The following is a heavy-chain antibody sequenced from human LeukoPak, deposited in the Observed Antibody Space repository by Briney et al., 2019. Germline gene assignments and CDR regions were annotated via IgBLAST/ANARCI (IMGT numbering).Heavy chain of an antibody. D-gene: IGHD2-2*02. J-gene: IGHJ5*02. Sequence: GGSLRLSCEASGFTFGNYAMNWVRQAPGKGLEWVSTISGTGSSTYYADSAKGRFTIPRDNSKDTLFLQLNSLTAADTAMYFCAKASVAIPQYCNSWGQGILVTVSS. CDR3: AKASVAIPQYCNS. CDR1: GFTFGNYA. V-gene: IGHV3-23*01. CDR2: ISGTGSST.